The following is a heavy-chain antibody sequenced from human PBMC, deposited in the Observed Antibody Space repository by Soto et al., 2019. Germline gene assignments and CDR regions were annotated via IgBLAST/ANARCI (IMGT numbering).Heavy chain of an antibody. Sequence: QVQLEQSGAEVKKPGSSVKVSCKASGGTFSTSAISWVRQAPGQGLEWMGGIMPIFRTPDYAQKFQGRVTVSADESTSTAYMELSGLRSDDTAVYYCARDNDRPQLGGNYCYILDVWGQGTTITVSS. CDR3: ARDNDRPQLGGNYCYILDV. D-gene: IGHD2-8*01. CDR2: IMPIFRTP. J-gene: IGHJ6*02. V-gene: IGHV1-69*12. CDR1: GGTFSTSA.